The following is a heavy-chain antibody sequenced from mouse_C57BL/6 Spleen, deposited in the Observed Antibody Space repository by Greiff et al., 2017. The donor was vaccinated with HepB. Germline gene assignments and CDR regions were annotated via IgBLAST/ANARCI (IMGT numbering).Heavy chain of an antibody. D-gene: IGHD2-14*01. CDR1: GFTFSSYA. V-gene: IGHV5-4*03. CDR2: ISDGGSYT. Sequence: EVNLVESGGGLVKPGGSLKLSCAASGFTFSSYAMSWVRQTPEKRLEWVATISDGGSYTYYPDNVKGRFTISRDNAKNNLYLQMSHLKSEDTAMYYCARAKDRGYFDVWGTGTTVTVSS. CDR3: ARAKDRGYFDV. J-gene: IGHJ1*03.